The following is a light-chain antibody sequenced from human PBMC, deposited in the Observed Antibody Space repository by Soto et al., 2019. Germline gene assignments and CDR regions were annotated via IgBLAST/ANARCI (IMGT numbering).Light chain of an antibody. CDR3: SSYTSSSTDV. CDR1: SSDVGGYNY. Sequence: QSALTQPASVSGSPGQSITISCTGTSSDVGGYNYVSWYQQHPGKAPKLMIYEVSRRPSGVSNRFSASKSGNTASLTISGLRAEDEGDYYCSSYTSSSTDVFGTGTKLTV. J-gene: IGLJ1*01. CDR2: EVS. V-gene: IGLV2-14*01.